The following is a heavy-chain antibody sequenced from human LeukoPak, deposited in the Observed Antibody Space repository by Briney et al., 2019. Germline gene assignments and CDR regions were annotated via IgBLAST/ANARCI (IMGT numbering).Heavy chain of an antibody. CDR3: ARGSGQWGFDS. D-gene: IGHD3-10*01. CDR2: IYYSGST. CDR1: GGSISSHY. J-gene: IGHJ4*02. V-gene: IGHV4-59*11. Sequence: SETLSLTCTVSGGSISSHYWSWIPHPPGKTLEWIGYIYYSGSTNYTPSLRRRVTTSVDSSKNQFSLKLSSVTAADTAVYYCARGSGQWGFDSWGEGTLVTLSS.